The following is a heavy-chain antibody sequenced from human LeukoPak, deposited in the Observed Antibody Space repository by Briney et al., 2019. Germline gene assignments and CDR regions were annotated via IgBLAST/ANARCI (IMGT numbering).Heavy chain of an antibody. V-gene: IGHV3-30*02. CDR2: IRFDGSNK. J-gene: IGHJ4*02. CDR1: GFTFSNYG. D-gene: IGHD6-13*01. CDR3: AREMYSSSWYFPPPDY. Sequence: GGSLRLSCAASGFTFSNYGVHWVRQAPGKGLEWVSFIRFDGSNKYYADSVKGRFTISRDSSKNTLYLQMNSLRAENTALYYCAREMYSSSWYFPPPDYWGQGTLVTVSS.